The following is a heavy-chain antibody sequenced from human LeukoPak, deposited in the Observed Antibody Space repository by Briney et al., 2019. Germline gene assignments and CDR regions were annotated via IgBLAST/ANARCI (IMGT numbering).Heavy chain of an antibody. D-gene: IGHD3-10*01. Sequence: ASVKVSCKASGFTFSSYGISWVRQAPGQGLEWMGWISAYNGKTNYAQKFQGRVTMTTDTSTSTAYMDLRSLRSDDTAVYYCARDLPAPSITMVRGVIDYWGQGTLVTVSS. J-gene: IGHJ4*02. CDR3: ARDLPAPSITMVRGVIDY. CDR2: ISAYNGKT. CDR1: GFTFSSYG. V-gene: IGHV1-18*01.